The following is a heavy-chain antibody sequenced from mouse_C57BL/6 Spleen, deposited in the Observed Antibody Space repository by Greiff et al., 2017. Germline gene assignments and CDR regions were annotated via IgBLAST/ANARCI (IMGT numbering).Heavy chain of an antibody. CDR3: ARFPYYYGSSWAMDY. Sequence: EVQGVESGGGLVQPGGSLSLSCAASGFTFTDYYMSWVRQPPGKALEWLGFIRNKANGYTTEYSASVKGRFTISRDNSQSILYLQMNALRAEDSATYYCARFPYYYGSSWAMDYWGQGTSVTVSS. CDR1: GFTFTDYY. J-gene: IGHJ4*01. D-gene: IGHD1-1*01. CDR2: IRNKANGYTT. V-gene: IGHV7-3*01.